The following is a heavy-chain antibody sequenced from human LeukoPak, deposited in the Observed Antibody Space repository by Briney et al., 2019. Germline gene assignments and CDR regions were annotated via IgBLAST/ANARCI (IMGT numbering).Heavy chain of an antibody. CDR2: IKQDGSEK. Sequence: GGSLRLSCAASGFTVSSNYMSWVRQAPGKGLEWVANIKQDGSEKYYVDSVKGRFTISRDNAKNSLYLQMNSLRAEDTAVYYCARDRLWFGELLYYYYYGMDVWGQGTTVTVSS. CDR3: ARDRLWFGELLYYYYYGMDV. V-gene: IGHV3-7*01. D-gene: IGHD3-10*01. J-gene: IGHJ6*02. CDR1: GFTVSSNY.